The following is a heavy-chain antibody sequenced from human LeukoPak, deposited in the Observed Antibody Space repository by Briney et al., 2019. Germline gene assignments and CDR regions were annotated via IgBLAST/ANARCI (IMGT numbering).Heavy chain of an antibody. J-gene: IGHJ4*02. Sequence: ASVKVSCKASGYTFTGYYMHWMRQAPGQGLEWMGCINPNSGGTNYAQKFQGRVTMTRDTSISTAYMELSRLRSDDTAVYYCARDYGDYYFDYWGQGTLVTVSS. CDR1: GYTFTGYY. V-gene: IGHV1-2*02. CDR2: INPNSGGT. D-gene: IGHD4-17*01. CDR3: ARDYGDYYFDY.